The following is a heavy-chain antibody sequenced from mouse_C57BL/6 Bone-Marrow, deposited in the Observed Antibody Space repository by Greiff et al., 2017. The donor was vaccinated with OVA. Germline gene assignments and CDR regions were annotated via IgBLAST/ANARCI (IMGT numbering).Heavy chain of an antibody. Sequence: VQLQQPGAELVKPGASVKLSCKASGYTFTSYWMQWGKKRPGQGLEWIGEIDPSDSYTNYNQKFKGKATLTVDTSSSTAYMQLSSLTSEDSAVYYCAREGYYNYAMDYWGQGTSVTVSS. CDR3: AREGYYNYAMDY. CDR2: IDPSDSYT. D-gene: IGHD2-3*01. V-gene: IGHV1-50*01. CDR1: GYTFTSYW. J-gene: IGHJ4*01.